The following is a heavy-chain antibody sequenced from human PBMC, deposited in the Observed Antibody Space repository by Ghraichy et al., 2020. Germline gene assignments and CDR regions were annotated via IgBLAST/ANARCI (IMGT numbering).Heavy chain of an antibody. V-gene: IGHV3-73*01. CDR3: CPVSNYYDSSGYYYFDY. CDR1: GFTFSGSA. J-gene: IGHJ4*02. CDR2: IRSKANSYAT. Sequence: GGSLRLSCAASGFTFSGSAMHWVRQASGKGLEWVGRIRSKANSYATAYAASVKGRFTISRDDSKNTAYLQMNSLKTEDTAVYYCCPVSNYYDSSGYYYFDYWGQGTLVTVSS. D-gene: IGHD3-22*01.